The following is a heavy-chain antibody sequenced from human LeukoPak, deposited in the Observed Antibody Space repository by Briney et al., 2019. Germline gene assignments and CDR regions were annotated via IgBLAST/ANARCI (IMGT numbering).Heavy chain of an antibody. D-gene: IGHD1-26*01. V-gene: IGHV4-59*11. CDR3: ATLGRAAGNAFDI. CDR1: GDSISFHF. CDR2: TYYGGST. J-gene: IGHJ3*02. Sequence: SETLSLTCSASGDSISFHFWSWIRQPPGKGLEWIGHTYYGGSTDYNPSLASRVTASADTSKNQFSLKLSSVTAADTAVYYCATLGRAAGNAFDIWGQGTVVIVSS.